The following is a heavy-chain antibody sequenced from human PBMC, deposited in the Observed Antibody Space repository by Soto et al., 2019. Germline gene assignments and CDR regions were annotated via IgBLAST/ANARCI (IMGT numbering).Heavy chain of an antibody. CDR3: ARLRSEAYYYGSGSYYNGRGSWFDP. CDR2: INHSGST. CDR1: GGSFSGYY. J-gene: IGHJ5*02. V-gene: IGHV4-34*01. Sequence: QVQLQQWGAGLLKPSETLSLTCAVYGGSFSGYYWSWIRQPPGKGLEWIGEINHSGSTNYNPSLKSRVTISVDTSKNQFSLKLSSVTAADTAVYYCARLRSEAYYYGSGSYYNGRGSWFDPWGQGTLVTVSS. D-gene: IGHD3-10*01.